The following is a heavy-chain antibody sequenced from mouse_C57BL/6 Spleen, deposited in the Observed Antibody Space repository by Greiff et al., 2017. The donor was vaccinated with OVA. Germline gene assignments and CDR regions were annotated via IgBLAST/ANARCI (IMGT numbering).Heavy chain of an antibody. D-gene: IGHD4-1*01. CDR3: ARSGGELGRDY. V-gene: IGHV1-55*01. J-gene: IGHJ2*01. Sequence: VKLQQPGAELVKPGASVKMSCKASGYTFTSYWITWVKQRPGQGLEWIGDIYPGSGSTNYNEKFKSKATLTVDTSSSTAYMQLSSLTSEDSAVYYCARSGGELGRDYWGQGTTLTVSS. CDR2: IYPGSGST. CDR1: GYTFTSYW.